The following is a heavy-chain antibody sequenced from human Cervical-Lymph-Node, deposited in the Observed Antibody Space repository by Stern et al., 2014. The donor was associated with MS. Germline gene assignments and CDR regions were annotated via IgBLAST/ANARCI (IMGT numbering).Heavy chain of an antibody. D-gene: IGHD6-19*01. J-gene: IGHJ4*02. CDR2: IYNIGST. CDR1: GGSINIGDYY. CDR3: AGGTVAGLFDF. Sequence: QVQLEESGPGLVKPSQTLSLTCTFSGGSINIGDYYWSWIRHLPGKGLEWIGYIYNIGSTSYNPSLKSRVSISVDTSKNQFSLNLNSVTAADTAVYYCAGGTVAGLFDFWGQGTLVTVSS. V-gene: IGHV4-31*03.